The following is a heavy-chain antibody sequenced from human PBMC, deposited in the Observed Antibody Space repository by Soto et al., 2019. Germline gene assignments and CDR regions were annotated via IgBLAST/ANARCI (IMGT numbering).Heavy chain of an antibody. V-gene: IGHV3-74*01. CDR3: ARDPSSWTEYYYYGMDV. CDR1: GFTFSSYW. Sequence: GGSLRLSCAASGFTFSSYWMHWVRQAPGKGLVWVSRINSDGSSTSYADSVKGRFTISRDNAKNTLYLQMNSLRAEDTAVYYCARDPSSWTEYYYYGMDVWGQGTTVTVYS. CDR2: INSDGSST. J-gene: IGHJ6*02. D-gene: IGHD6-13*01.